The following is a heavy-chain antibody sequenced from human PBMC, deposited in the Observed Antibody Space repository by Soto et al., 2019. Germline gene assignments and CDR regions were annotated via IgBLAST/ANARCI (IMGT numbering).Heavy chain of an antibody. D-gene: IGHD3-22*01. CDR3: VRGSYYYDSICYYQY. J-gene: IGHJ4*01. Sequence: SEPLSLTCTVSGPSISGHFWSWIRQPPGKGLEWIAYSYNSGSSYNPSLKSRVTISVDTSKNQLSLELTSVIAADSAVYYCVRGSYYYDSICYYQYWCQGTLVTVFS. V-gene: IGHV4-59*08. CDR1: GPSISGHF. CDR2: SYNSGS.